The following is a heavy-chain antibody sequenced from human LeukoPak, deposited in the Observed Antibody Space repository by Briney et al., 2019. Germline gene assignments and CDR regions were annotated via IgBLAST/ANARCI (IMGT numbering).Heavy chain of an antibody. D-gene: IGHD3-3*01. V-gene: IGHV3-15*01. J-gene: IGHJ3*02. CDR2: IKSKTDGGTT. Sequence: PGGSLRLSCAASGFTFSNAWMSWVRQAPGKGLEWVGRIKSKTDGGTTDYAAPVKGRFTISRDDSKNTLYLQMNSLKTEDTAVYYCTTMIFGVVIINGGGHDAFDIWGQGTMVTVSS. CDR1: GFTFSNAW. CDR3: TTMIFGVVIINGGGHDAFDI.